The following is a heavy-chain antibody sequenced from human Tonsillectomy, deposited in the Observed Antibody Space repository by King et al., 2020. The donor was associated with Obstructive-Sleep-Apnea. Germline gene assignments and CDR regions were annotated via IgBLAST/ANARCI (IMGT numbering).Heavy chain of an antibody. J-gene: IGHJ6*02. CDR2: IWYDGSNK. D-gene: IGHD3-10*01. V-gene: IGHV3-33*06. CDR1: GFTFSSYG. Sequence: VQLVESGGGVVQPGRSLRLSCAASGFTFSSYGMHWVRQAPGKGLEWVAVIWYDGSNKYYADSVKGRFTISRDNSKNTLYLQMNSLRAEETAVYYWAKDQVLYGSENYYYGIDVWGQGTTVTVSS. CDR3: AKDQVLYGSENYYYGIDV.